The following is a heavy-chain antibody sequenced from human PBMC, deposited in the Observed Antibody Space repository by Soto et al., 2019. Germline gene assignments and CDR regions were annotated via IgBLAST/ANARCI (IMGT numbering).Heavy chain of an antibody. CDR2: IKSKTDGGTT. CDR3: NIFSIRGGWDDSSGYPYYFDY. Sequence: EVQLVESGGGLVKPGGSLRLSCAASGFTFSNAWMNWVRQAPGKGLEWVGRIKSKTDGGTTDYAAPVKGRFTISRDDSKNKLYLQMNSLKTEDTAVYYCNIFSIRGGWDDSSGYPYYFDYWGQGTLVTVSS. CDR1: GFTFSNAW. V-gene: IGHV3-15*07. J-gene: IGHJ4*02. D-gene: IGHD3-22*01.